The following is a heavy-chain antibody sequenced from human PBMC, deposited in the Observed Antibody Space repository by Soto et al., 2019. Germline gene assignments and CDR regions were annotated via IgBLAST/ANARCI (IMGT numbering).Heavy chain of an antibody. CDR3: ARHGLAITFGGVILSYFDY. CDR2: IYYSGST. J-gene: IGHJ4*02. V-gene: IGHV4-39*01. Sequence: QLQLQESGPGLVKPSETLSLTCTVSGGSISSSSYYWGWIRQPPGKGLEWIGSIYYSGSTYYNPSLKSRVTISVDTSKNQFSLKLSSVTAADTAVYYCARHGLAITFGGVILSYFDYWGQGTLVTVSS. D-gene: IGHD3-16*01. CDR1: GGSISSSSYY.